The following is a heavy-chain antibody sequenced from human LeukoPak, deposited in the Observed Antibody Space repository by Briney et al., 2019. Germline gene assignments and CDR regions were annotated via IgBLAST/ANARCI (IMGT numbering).Heavy chain of an antibody. Sequence: GGSLRLSCAASGFTVSGNYMSWVRQAPGKGLEWVSVIYTGGNTYDADSMKGRFTISRDNSKNTLYLQMNSLRAEDTAIYYCARAGYSYGTPFDYWGQGTLVTVSS. CDR2: IYTGGNT. D-gene: IGHD5-18*01. CDR1: GFTVSGNY. V-gene: IGHV3-53*01. J-gene: IGHJ4*02. CDR3: ARAGYSYGTPFDY.